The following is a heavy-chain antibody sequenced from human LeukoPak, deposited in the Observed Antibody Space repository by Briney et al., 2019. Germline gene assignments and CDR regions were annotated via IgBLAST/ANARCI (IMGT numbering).Heavy chain of an antibody. CDR2: ISWNSGSI. V-gene: IGHV3-9*01. D-gene: IGHD3-22*01. CDR1: GFTFDDYA. CDR3: AKDGGGDYYDSSGYYY. Sequence: PGGSLRLSCAASGFTFDDYAMHWARQAPGKGLEWVSGISWNSGSIGYADSVKGRFTISRDNAKNSLYLQMNSLRAEDTALYYCAKDGGGDYYDSSGYYYWGQGTLVTVSS. J-gene: IGHJ4*02.